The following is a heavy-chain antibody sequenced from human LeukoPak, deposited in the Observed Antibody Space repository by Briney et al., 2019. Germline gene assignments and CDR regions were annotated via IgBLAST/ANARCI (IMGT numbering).Heavy chain of an antibody. CDR2: INPNSGGT. CDR1: GYTFTGYY. V-gene: IGHV1-2*02. J-gene: IGHJ4*02. Sequence: ASVKVPCKASGYTFTGYYMHWVRQAPGQGLEWMGWINPNSGGTNYAQKFQGRVTMTRDTSISTAYMELSRLRSDDTAVYYCARDAPLGYSYGPIDYWGQGTLVTVSS. CDR3: ARDAPLGYSYGPIDY. D-gene: IGHD5-18*01.